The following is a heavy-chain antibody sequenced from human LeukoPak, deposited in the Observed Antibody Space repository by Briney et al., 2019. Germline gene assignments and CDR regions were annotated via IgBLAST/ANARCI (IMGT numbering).Heavy chain of an antibody. Sequence: SETLSLTCTVSGGSISSSSYYWGWIRQPPGKGLEWIGSGSYSGSTYYNPSLKSRVTISVDTSKNQFSLKLTSVTAADTAIYYCARHARDSNISVAEGWYYYFCIDVWGKGTTVTISS. D-gene: IGHD6-19*01. CDR3: ARHARDSNISVAEGWYYYFCIDV. V-gene: IGHV4-39*01. CDR2: GSYSGST. J-gene: IGHJ6*03. CDR1: GGSISSSSYY.